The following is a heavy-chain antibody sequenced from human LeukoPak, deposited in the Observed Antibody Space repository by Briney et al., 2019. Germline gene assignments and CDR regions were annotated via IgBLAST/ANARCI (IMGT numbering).Heavy chain of an antibody. CDR3: ARFAEVWGSYRRFDS. V-gene: IGHV3-7*01. Sequence: PGRSLRLPCAASGFTFDDYAMHWVRHAPGKGLEWVANIKPDGSEKYYVDSVKGRFTISRDNAKNSLYLQMNSLRAEDSAVYYCARFAEVWGSYRRFDSWGQGTLVTVSS. J-gene: IGHJ5*01. CDR2: IKPDGSEK. D-gene: IGHD3-16*01. CDR1: GFTFDDYA.